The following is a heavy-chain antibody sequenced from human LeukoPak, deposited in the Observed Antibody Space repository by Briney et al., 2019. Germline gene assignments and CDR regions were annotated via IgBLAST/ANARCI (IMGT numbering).Heavy chain of an antibody. CDR3: ARERVAVAGFYYYYGMDV. V-gene: IGHV1-18*01. CDR2: ISAYNGNT. D-gene: IGHD6-19*01. J-gene: IGHJ6*02. CDR1: GYTFTSYG. Sequence: ASVKVSCKASGYTFTSYGISWVRQAPGQGLEWMGWISAYNGNTNYAQKLQGGVTMTTDTSTSTAYMELRSLRSDDTAVYYCARERVAVAGFYYYYGMDVWGQGTTVTVSS.